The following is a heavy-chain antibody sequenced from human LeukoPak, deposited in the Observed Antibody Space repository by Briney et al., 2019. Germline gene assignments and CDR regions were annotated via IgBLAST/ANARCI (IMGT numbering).Heavy chain of an antibody. CDR3: ARDEGQWLVSYYYYMDV. J-gene: IGHJ6*03. D-gene: IGHD6-19*01. Sequence: PGGSLRLSCAASGFTFSSYSMNWVRQAPGKGLEWVSYISSSSSTIYYADPVKGRFTISRDNAKNSLYLQMNSLRAEDTAVYYCARDEGQWLVSYYYYMDVWGKGTTVTVSS. CDR2: ISSSSSTI. CDR1: GFTFSSYS. V-gene: IGHV3-48*01.